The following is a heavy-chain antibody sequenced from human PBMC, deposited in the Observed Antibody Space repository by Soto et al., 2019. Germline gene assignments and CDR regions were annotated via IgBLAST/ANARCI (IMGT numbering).Heavy chain of an antibody. CDR3: ARVNVVGHYYGMDV. CDR2: IYYSGST. J-gene: IGHJ6*02. D-gene: IGHD2-21*01. V-gene: IGHV4-30-4*01. Sequence: PSETLSLTCTVSGGSISSGDYYWSWIRQPPGKGLEWIGYIYYSGSTYYNPSLKSRVTISVDTSKNQFSLKLSSVTAADTAVYYCARVNVVGHYYGMDVWGQGTTVTVSS. CDR1: GGSISSGDYY.